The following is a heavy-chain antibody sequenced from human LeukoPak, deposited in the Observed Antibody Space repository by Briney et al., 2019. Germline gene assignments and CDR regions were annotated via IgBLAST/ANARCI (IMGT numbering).Heavy chain of an antibody. J-gene: IGHJ4*02. V-gene: IGHV3-30*04. D-gene: IGHD5-24*01. CDR1: GCTFSSYG. CDR3: VRDRGDGYNQIDY. CDR2: ISKDGSNE. Sequence: GRCLRLSCAASGCTFSSYGKHWVREAPGKGLECVAVISKDGSNEHYADPGKGRFTISRDNSKNTLYLQMNSLRTEDTAVYYCVRDRGDGYNQIDYWGQGTLVTVSS.